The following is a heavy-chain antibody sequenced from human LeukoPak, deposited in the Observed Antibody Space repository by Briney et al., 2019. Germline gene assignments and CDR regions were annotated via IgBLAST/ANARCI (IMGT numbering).Heavy chain of an antibody. CDR1: GGSISSSSYY. CDR2: IYYSGSA. V-gene: IGHV4-39*01. Sequence: SETLSLTCTVSGGSISSSSYYWGWIRQPPGKGLEWIGSIYYSGSAYYNPSLKSRVTISVDTSKNQFSLKLSSVTAADTAVYYCARGTMVRGVNIWFDPWGQGTLVTVSS. CDR3: ARGTMVRGVNIWFDP. D-gene: IGHD3-10*01. J-gene: IGHJ5*02.